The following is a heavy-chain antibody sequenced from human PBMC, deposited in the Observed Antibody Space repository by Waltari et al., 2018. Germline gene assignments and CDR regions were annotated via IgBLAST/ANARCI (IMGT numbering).Heavy chain of an antibody. V-gene: IGHV1-69*08. CDR2: IIPIFGTA. D-gene: IGHD6-13*01. Sequence: QVQLVQSGAEVKKPGSSVKVSCKASGGTFSSYAISWVRQAPGQGLEWMGRIIPIFGTANYAQKFQGRVTITADKSTSTAYMELSSLRAEDMALYYCAKDSSEGQQQLVRGFDYWGQGTLVTVSS. CDR1: GGTFSSYA. CDR3: AKDSSEGQQQLVRGFDY. J-gene: IGHJ4*02.